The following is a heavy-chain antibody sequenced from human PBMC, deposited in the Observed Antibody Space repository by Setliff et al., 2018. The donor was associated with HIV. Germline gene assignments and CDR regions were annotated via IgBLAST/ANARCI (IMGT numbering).Heavy chain of an antibody. CDR3: ARHIAGATPGY. CDR2: IKSIADGGTT. CDR1: GFTFNNAW. D-gene: IGHD1-26*01. Sequence: PGGSLRLSCSGSGFTFNNAWMNWVRQAPGKGLEWVGRIKSIADGGTTDYAAPVKGRFTISRDDSKNMLYLQMNTLKIEDAGVYYCARHIAGATPGYWVQGTMVTVSS. V-gene: IGHV3-15*07. J-gene: IGHJ4*02.